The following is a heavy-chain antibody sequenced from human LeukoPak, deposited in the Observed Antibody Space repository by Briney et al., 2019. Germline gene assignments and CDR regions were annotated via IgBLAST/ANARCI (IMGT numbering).Heavy chain of an antibody. D-gene: IGHD5-12*01. V-gene: IGHV3-23*01. CDR1: GFTFSSYG. J-gene: IGHJ4*02. CDR2: ISGSGGST. CDR3: AKANWVVADFDY. Sequence: PGRSLRLSCAASGFTFSSYGMSWVRQAPGKGLEWVSAISGSGGSTYYADSVKGRFTISRDNSKNTLYLQMNSLRAEDTAVYYCAKANWVVADFDYWGQGTLVTVSS.